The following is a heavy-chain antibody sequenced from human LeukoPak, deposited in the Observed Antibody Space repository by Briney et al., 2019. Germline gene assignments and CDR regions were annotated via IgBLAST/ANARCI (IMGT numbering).Heavy chain of an antibody. Sequence: GGSLRLSCAASGFTFSDYWMNWVRQAPGKGLEWVANINQDGSVKYYVDSVKGRFTISRDNAKNSLYLQMNSLRAEDTAVYYCASLGSNDYWGQGTLVTVSS. V-gene: IGHV3-7*01. CDR3: ASLGSNDY. CDR2: INQDGSVK. J-gene: IGHJ4*02. D-gene: IGHD3-16*01. CDR1: GFTFSDYW.